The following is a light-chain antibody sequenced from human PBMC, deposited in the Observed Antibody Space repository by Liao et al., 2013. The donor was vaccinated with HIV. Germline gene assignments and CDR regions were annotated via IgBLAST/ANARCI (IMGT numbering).Light chain of an antibody. CDR1: ALPKQF. V-gene: IGLV3-25*02. J-gene: IGLJ2*01. CDR2: KDN. Sequence: SYELTQPPSVSVSPGQTARITCSGDALPKQFAYWYQQKPGQAPVLLIYKDNERPSGIPERFSGSTSGNTATLTISSVEAGDEADYYCQVWDSSSDHPVFGGGTKLTVL. CDR3: QVWDSSSDHPV.